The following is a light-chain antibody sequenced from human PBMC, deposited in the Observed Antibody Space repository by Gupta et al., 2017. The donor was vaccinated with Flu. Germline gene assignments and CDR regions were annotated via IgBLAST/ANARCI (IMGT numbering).Light chain of an antibody. CDR3: RQATQWPFT. J-gene: IGKJ3*01. CDR1: QSLLYRDGNTY. V-gene: IGKV2-30*01. CDR2: KVS. Sequence: DVVMTQSPLSLPVTLGQPASISCRSSQSLLYRDGNTYLSWFQQRPGQSPRRLIYKVSNRDSGVPDRFSGSGSGTDFTLKISRVEAEDVGIYYCRQATQWPFTFGPGTKVDI.